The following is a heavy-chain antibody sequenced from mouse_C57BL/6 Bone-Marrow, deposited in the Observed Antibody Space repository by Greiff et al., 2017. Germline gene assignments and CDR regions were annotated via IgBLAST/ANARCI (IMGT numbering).Heavy chain of an antibody. Sequence: VQLVESGPGLVAPSQSLSITCTVSGFSLTSYAISWVRQPPGKGLEWLGVIWTGGGTNYNSALKSRLSISKDNSKSQVFLKMNSLQTDDTARYYCARNSQYYGSRPYWYFDVWGTGTTVTVSS. CDR2: IWTGGGT. CDR3: ARNSQYYGSRPYWYFDV. CDR1: GFSLTSYA. V-gene: IGHV2-9-1*01. J-gene: IGHJ1*03. D-gene: IGHD1-1*01.